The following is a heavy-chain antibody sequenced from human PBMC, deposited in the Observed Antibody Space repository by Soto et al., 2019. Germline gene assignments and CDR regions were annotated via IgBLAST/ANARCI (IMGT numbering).Heavy chain of an antibody. J-gene: IGHJ4*02. D-gene: IGHD2-15*01. Sequence: SETLSLTCTVSGGSVSSYYWSWIRQPPGKGLEYIGYIYFSGSANYNPSLKSRLTISLDTSKNQFSLKLSSVTAADTAVYYCARHIASQYCSGTSSYGPFDFWGQGTLVTVSS. CDR2: IYFSGSA. CDR3: ARHIASQYCSGTSSYGPFDF. CDR1: GGSVSSYY. V-gene: IGHV4-59*02.